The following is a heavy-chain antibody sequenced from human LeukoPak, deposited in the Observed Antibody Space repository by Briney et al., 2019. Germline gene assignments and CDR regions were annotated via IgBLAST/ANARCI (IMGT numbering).Heavy chain of an antibody. CDR2: MNPNSGNT. Sequence: VASVKVSCKASGYTFTTHDINWVRQATGQGLEWMGWMNPNSGNTGYEQKFQGRVTMTRNTSISTAYMELSSLGSDDTAVYYCARGRYYYDSSAYSDAFDIWGQGTLVTVSS. CDR1: GYTFTTHD. V-gene: IGHV1-8*01. D-gene: IGHD3-22*01. J-gene: IGHJ3*02. CDR3: ARGRYYYDSSAYSDAFDI.